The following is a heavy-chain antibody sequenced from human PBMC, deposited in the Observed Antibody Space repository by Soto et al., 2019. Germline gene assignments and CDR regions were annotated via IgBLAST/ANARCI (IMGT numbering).Heavy chain of an antibody. J-gene: IGHJ6*02. V-gene: IGHV4-30-2*01. D-gene: IGHD3-10*01. CDR1: DESISSGGYS. CDR2: IYHSGST. Sequence: SETMSHTCGVGDESISSGGYSWSWNRQPPGKGLEWIGYIYHSGSTYYNPSLKSRVTISVDRSKNQFSLKLSSVTAADTAVYYCARGYGSGNYYYGMDVWGQGTTVTVSS. CDR3: ARGYGSGNYYYGMDV.